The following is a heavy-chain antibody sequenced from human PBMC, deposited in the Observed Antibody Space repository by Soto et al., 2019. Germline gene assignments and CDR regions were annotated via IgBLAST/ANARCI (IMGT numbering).Heavy chain of an antibody. Sequence: SETLSLTCTVSGGSISSGDYYWSWIRQPPGKGLEWIGYIYYSGSTYYNPSLKSRVTISVDTSKNQFSLKLSSVTAADTAVYYCARISGYSYGYQVCYGMDVWGQGTTVTVSS. CDR1: GGSISSGDYY. D-gene: IGHD5-18*01. CDR2: IYYSGST. J-gene: IGHJ6*02. CDR3: ARISGYSYGYQVCYGMDV. V-gene: IGHV4-30-4*01.